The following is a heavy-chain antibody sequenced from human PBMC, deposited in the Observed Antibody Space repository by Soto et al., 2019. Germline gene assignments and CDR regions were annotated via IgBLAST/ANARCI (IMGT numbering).Heavy chain of an antibody. V-gene: IGHV1-69*01. J-gene: IGHJ5*02. Sequence: QVQLVQSGAEVKKPGSSVKVSCKASGGTFSSYAISWVRQAPGQGLEWMGGIIPIFGTANYAQKFQGRVTITADESTSPAYTELSSLRSEDTAVYYCARGGGGYQLLSNWFDPWGQGTLVTVSS. D-gene: IGHD2-2*01. CDR2: IIPIFGTA. CDR3: ARGGGGYQLLSNWFDP. CDR1: GGTFSSYA.